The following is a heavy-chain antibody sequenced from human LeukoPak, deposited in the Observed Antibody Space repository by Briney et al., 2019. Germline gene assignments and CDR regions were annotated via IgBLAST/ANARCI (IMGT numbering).Heavy chain of an antibody. Sequence: GGSLRLSCAASGFTFSSYEMNWVRQAPGKGLEWVSYISSGGSTIYYADSVKGRFTISRDNAKNSLYLQMNSLRAEDTAVYYCASKKESGSYYNGGFDYWGQGTLVTVSS. CDR1: GFTFSSYE. CDR2: ISSGGSTI. V-gene: IGHV3-48*03. J-gene: IGHJ4*02. CDR3: ASKKESGSYYNGGFDY. D-gene: IGHD3-10*01.